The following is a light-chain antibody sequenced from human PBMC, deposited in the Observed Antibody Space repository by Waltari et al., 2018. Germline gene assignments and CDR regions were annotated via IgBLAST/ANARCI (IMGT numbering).Light chain of an antibody. Sequence: VLTQSLRSLSLSPGERATLSCRASRTADSTYLVWYPWKPGQAPRLMIYSASTTAADSPCMFSGSRAGTAFSLIINTVAPSHSAVYYCLSFGGSPMYVFGQGTKLE. V-gene: IGKV3-20*01. CDR1: RTADSTY. CDR2: SAS. CDR3: LSFGGSPMYV. J-gene: IGKJ2*01.